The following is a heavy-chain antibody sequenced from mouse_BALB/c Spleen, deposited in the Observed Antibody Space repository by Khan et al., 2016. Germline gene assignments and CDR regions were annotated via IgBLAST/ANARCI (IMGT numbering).Heavy chain of an antibody. CDR1: GFNIKDTY. V-gene: IGHV14-3*02. J-gene: IGHJ3*01. Sequence: VQLQQPGAEFVKPGASVKWSCTASGFNIKDTYINWVKQSPEQGLEWNGGIDPANGNTKFDPKFQVKATITTDPSPNTAYLQLSSLTSADSAVYYCVRPFYAGSSRFASWGPAPLVPVSA. CDR2: IDPANGNT. D-gene: IGHD2-3*01. CDR3: VRPFYAGSSRFAS.